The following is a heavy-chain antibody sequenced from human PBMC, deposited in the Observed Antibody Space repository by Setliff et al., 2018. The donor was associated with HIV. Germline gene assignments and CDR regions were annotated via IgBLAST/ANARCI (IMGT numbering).Heavy chain of an antibody. V-gene: IGHV4-34*01. CDR2: INQSGDT. CDR3: ARRTHFSSFYHYHYMDV. J-gene: IGHJ6*03. D-gene: IGHD1-1*01. Sequence: PSETLSLTCALYGESLSGHYWSWIRQSPGKGLEWIGEINQSGDTNYNPSLKSRTIMSVETSKNQFSLKLNSVTAADTAAYYCARRTHFSSFYHYHYMDVWGKGTTVTVSS. CDR1: GESLSGHY.